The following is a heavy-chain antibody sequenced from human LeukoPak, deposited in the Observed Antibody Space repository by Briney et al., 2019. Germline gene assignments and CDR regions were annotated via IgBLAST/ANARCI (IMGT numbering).Heavy chain of an antibody. Sequence: SETLSLTCTVSGGSISSSSYYWGWIRQPPGKGLEWIGSIYYSGSTYYNPSLKSRVTISVDTSKNQFSLKLRSVTAADTAVYYCARRVSTMTQFDYWGQGTLATVSS. J-gene: IGHJ4*02. CDR1: GGSISSSSYY. CDR3: ARRVSTMTQFDY. D-gene: IGHD2-2*01. V-gene: IGHV4-39*07. CDR2: IYYSGST.